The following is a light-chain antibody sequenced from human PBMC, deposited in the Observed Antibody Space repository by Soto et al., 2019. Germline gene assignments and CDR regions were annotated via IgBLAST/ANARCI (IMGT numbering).Light chain of an antibody. CDR1: PSINNY. CDR2: VAS. J-gene: IGKJ1*01. CDR3: QQSGRP. V-gene: IGKV1-39*01. Sequence: DIQMTQSPSSLSASVGDRVTITCRASPSINNYLNWYQQKAGKAPKLLIYVASNLQSGVPSRFSGSGSGTDFTLTISRLEPEDSAVYYCQQSGRPFGQGTKVDIK.